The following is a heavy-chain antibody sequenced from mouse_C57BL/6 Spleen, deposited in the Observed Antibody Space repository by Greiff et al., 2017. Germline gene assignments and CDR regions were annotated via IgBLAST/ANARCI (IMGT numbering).Heavy chain of an antibody. CDR3: ARHEERYYGSSTWFAY. V-gene: IGHV1-62-2*01. D-gene: IGHD1-1*01. J-gene: IGHJ3*01. Sequence: VKLMESGAELVKPGASVKLSCKASGYTFTEYTIHWVKQRSGQGLEWIGWFYPGSGSIKYNEKFKDKATLTADKSSSTVYMELSRLTSEDSAVYFCARHEERYYGSSTWFAYWGQGTLVTVSA. CDR2: FYPGSGSI. CDR1: GYTFTEYT.